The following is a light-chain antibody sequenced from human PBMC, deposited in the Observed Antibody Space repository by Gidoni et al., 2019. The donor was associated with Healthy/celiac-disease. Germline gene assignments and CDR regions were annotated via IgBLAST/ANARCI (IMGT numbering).Light chain of an antibody. Sequence: YDLTQAPSVSVSPGQTASSTCSGDKLGDKYACWYQQKPGQSHVLVIYQDNRRPPGIPVRFSGSNSGNTATLPISGTQAMDEADYYCQAWDSSTAVFGGGTKLTVL. CDR3: QAWDSSTAV. CDR1: KLGDKY. J-gene: IGLJ2*01. CDR2: QDN. V-gene: IGLV3-1*01.